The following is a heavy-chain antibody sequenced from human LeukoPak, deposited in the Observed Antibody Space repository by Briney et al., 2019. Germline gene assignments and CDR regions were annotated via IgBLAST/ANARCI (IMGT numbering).Heavy chain of an antibody. Sequence: GASVKVSCTASGYTFTSYAIHWLRQAPGQRLEWMGWISAGNGNTKYSQNFQGRVTFISNTSATTAFMELSSLRSEDAAVYYCAFTYFDFWSGYYKLDYWGQGTLVTVSS. J-gene: IGHJ4*02. CDR1: GYTFTSYA. V-gene: IGHV1-3*01. CDR2: ISAGNGNT. CDR3: AFTYFDFWSGYYKLDY. D-gene: IGHD3-3*01.